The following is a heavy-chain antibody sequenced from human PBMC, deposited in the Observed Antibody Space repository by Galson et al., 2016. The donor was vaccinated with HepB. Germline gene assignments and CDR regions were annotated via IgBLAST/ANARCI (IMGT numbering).Heavy chain of an antibody. D-gene: IGHD4-23*01. Sequence: TLSLTCIVSGGSISSGGYFYNWVRQLPGKGLEWIGYISHSGSTYSNPSLKSRVSISVDTSENKFFLKLTSVTAADTAVYYCAREDNYGGKGGYFDDWGQGTLVTVSS. V-gene: IGHV4-31*03. CDR3: AREDNYGGKGGYFDD. CDR1: GGSISSGGYF. J-gene: IGHJ4*03. CDR2: ISHSGST.